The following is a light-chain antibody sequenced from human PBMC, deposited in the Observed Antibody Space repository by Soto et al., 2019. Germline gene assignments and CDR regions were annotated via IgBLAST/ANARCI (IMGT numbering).Light chain of an antibody. J-gene: IGKJ1*01. Sequence: IVMTQSPATLSVSPGERATLSCRASERVSSYVAWYQQKPGQAPRLLLFGTSTRAMGIPARFSGSGSGTEFTLTINSLQSEDFAVYYCQQYNNWPRTFGQGTKVDIK. CDR2: GTS. V-gene: IGKV3D-15*01. CDR3: QQYNNWPRT. CDR1: ERVSSY.